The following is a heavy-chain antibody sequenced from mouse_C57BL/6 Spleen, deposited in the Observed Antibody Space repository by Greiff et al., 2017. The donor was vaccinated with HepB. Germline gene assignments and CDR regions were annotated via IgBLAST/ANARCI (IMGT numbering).Heavy chain of an antibody. Sequence: VQLKESGAELVRPGASVKLSCTASGFNIKDDYMHWVKQRPEQGLEWIGWIDPENGDTEYASKFQGKATITADTSSNTAYLQLSSLTSEDTAVYYCTPLITTVVALDYWGQGTTLTVSS. D-gene: IGHD1-1*01. CDR1: GFNIKDDY. CDR2: IDPENGDT. J-gene: IGHJ2*01. V-gene: IGHV14-4*01. CDR3: TPLITTVVALDY.